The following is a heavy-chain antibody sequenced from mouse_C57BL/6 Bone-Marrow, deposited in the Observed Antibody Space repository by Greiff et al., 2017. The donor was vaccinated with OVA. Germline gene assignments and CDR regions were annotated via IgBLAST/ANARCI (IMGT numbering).Heavy chain of an antibody. J-gene: IGHJ1*03. D-gene: IGHD1-1*01. Sequence: EVQLQESEGGLVQPGSSMKLSCTASGFTFSDYYMAWVRQVPEKGLEWVANINYDGSSTYYLDSLKSRFIISRDNAKNILYLQMSSLKSEDTATYYCARDHYGSRGYFDVWGTGTTVTVSS. CDR1: GFTFSDYY. CDR2: INYDGSST. CDR3: ARDHYGSRGYFDV. V-gene: IGHV5-16*01.